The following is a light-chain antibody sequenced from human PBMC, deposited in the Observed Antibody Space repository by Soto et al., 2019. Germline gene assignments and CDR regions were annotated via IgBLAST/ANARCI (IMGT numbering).Light chain of an antibody. Sequence: QSVLTQPPSASGTPRQRVTISCSGSSSNIGSNYVSWYQHLPGAAPKLLIYRSDQRPSGVPDRFSGSKSGTSASLAISGLRSEDEADYFCAVRDDSLSGHWVFGGGTKVTVL. V-gene: IGLV1-47*01. CDR1: SSNIGSNY. CDR2: RSD. CDR3: AVRDDSLSGHWV. J-gene: IGLJ3*02.